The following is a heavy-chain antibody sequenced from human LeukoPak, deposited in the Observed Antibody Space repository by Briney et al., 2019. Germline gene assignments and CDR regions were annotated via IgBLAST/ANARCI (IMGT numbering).Heavy chain of an antibody. CDR1: GFTFSNVW. J-gene: IGHJ4*02. Sequence: GGSLRLSCAPSGFTFSNVWMSWVRQAPGKGPEWVGCIKSKDDGGTIDYAAPVKGRFTISRDDSENTLYLQMNSLKTEDTAVYYCSTGGLSMTATLDYWGQGTLVTVSS. D-gene: IGHD3-22*01. CDR2: IKSKDDGGTI. CDR3: STGGLSMTATLDY. V-gene: IGHV3-15*01.